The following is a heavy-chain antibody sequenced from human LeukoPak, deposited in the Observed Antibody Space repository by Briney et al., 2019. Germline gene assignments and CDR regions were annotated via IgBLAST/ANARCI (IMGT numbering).Heavy chain of an antibody. CDR3: ARGLSGWTPSAEYFQH. Sequence: GGSLRLSCAASGFTFSSYAMSWVRQAPGKGLEWVSAISGSGGSTYYADSVKGRFTISRDNSKNTLYLQMNSLRAEDTAVYYCARGLSGWTPSAEYFQHWGQGTLVTVSS. D-gene: IGHD6-19*01. CDR1: GFTFSSYA. J-gene: IGHJ1*01. V-gene: IGHV3-23*01. CDR2: ISGSGGST.